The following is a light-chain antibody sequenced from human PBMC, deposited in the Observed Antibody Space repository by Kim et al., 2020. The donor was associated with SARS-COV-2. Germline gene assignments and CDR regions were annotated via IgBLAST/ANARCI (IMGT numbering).Light chain of an antibody. V-gene: IGKV1-27*01. J-gene: IGKJ1*01. CDR2: GAS. Sequence: ASVGDRVTITCRASQVIHNYLAWYQQRPGKAPTVLIYGASTLHAGVPSRFSGSGSGTDFTLTISSLQPEDVGSYYCQKYDSAPWTFGHGTKVDIK. CDR1: QVIHNY. CDR3: QKYDSAPWT.